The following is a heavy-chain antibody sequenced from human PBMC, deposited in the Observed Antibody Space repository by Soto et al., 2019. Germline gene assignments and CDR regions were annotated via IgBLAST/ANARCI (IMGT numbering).Heavy chain of an antibody. J-gene: IGHJ6*02. D-gene: IGHD6-13*01. CDR2: MNPNSGNT. CDR1: GYTFTSYD. Sequence: GASVKVSCKASGYTFTSYDINWVRQATGQGLEWMGWMNPNSGNTGYAQKFQGRVTMTRNTSISTAYMELSSLRSEDTAVYYCGRGPSPRAPAGGTPFYYAMDVWGQGTTVTVS. CDR3: GRGPSPRAPAGGTPFYYAMDV. V-gene: IGHV1-8*01.